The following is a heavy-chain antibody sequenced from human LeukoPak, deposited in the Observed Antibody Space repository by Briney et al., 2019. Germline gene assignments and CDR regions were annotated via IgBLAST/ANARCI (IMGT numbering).Heavy chain of an antibody. V-gene: IGHV3-21*01. CDR1: GFTFSSFS. Sequence: GGSLRLSCAASGFTFSSFSMNWVRQAPGKGLEWVSSISSSSDSIYYAVSLKGRFTISRDNAKNSLYLQMDSLRAEDTAVYYCARDTTYCGGGCYSLTDYWGRGTLVSVSS. CDR3: ARDTTYCGGGCYSLTDY. D-gene: IGHD2-21*02. J-gene: IGHJ4*02. CDR2: ISSSSDSI.